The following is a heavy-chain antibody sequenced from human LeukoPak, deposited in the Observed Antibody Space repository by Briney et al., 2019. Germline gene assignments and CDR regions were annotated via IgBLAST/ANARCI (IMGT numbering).Heavy chain of an antibody. J-gene: IGHJ5*02. Sequence: ASVKVSCKVSGYTLTELSMHWVRQAPGKGLEWMGGFDPEDGETIYAQKFQGRVTMTEDTSTDTAYMELSSLRSEDTAVYYCATNYGYCSGGSCYARWFDAWGQGTLVTVSS. CDR3: ATNYGYCSGGSCYARWFDA. CDR1: GYTLTELS. CDR2: FDPEDGET. V-gene: IGHV1-24*01. D-gene: IGHD2-15*01.